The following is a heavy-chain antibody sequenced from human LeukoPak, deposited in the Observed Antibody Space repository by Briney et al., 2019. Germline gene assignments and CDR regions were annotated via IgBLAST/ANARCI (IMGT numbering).Heavy chain of an antibody. CDR3: ASSSSGWYDDY. V-gene: IGHV1-69*05. CDR1: GYTFTGYY. CDR2: IIPIFGTA. D-gene: IGHD6-19*01. J-gene: IGHJ4*02. Sequence: SLKVSCKASGYTFTGYYMQWVRQAPGQGLEWMGRIIPIFGTANYAQKFQGRVTITTDESASTAYMELSSLRSEDTAVYYCASSSSGWYDDYWGQGTLVTVSS.